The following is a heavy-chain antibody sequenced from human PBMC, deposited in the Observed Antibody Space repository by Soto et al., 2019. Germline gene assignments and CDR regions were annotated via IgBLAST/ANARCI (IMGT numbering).Heavy chain of an antibody. CDR3: VSWVSAHFDY. CDR1: GLTFNSHT. V-gene: IGHV3-23*05. CDR2: ISPSGSNT. Sequence: EVQLLESGGGLVQPGGSLRLSCTASGLTFNSHTMSWARQAPGTGLEWVATISPSGSNTHHADSVKGRFTISRDNSRNTLELQMSSLRAADTALYYCVSWVSAHFDYWGQGTPVTVSS. J-gene: IGHJ4*02. D-gene: IGHD3-16*01.